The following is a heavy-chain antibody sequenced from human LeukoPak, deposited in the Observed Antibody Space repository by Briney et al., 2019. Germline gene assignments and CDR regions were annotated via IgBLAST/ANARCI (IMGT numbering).Heavy chain of an antibody. Sequence: SETLSLTCTVSGGSISSGGYYRSWIRQHPGKGLEWIGYIYYSGSTYNNPSLKSRVTKSVDTSKNQFSLKLSSVTAADTAVYYCASLTTGILLLDYWGQGTQVTVSS. CDR2: IYYSGST. CDR1: GGSISSGGYY. CDR3: ASLTTGILLLDY. D-gene: IGHD4-17*01. V-gene: IGHV4-31*03. J-gene: IGHJ4*02.